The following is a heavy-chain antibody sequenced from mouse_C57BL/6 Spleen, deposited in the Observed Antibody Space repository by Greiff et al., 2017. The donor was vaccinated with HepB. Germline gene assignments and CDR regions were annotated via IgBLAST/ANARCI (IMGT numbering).Heavy chain of an antibody. CDR2: INPSTGGT. Sequence: EVQRVESGPELVKPGASVKISCKASGYSFTGYYMNWVKQSPEKSLEWIGEINPSTGGTTYNQKFKAKATLTVDKSSSTAYMQLKSLTSEDSAVYYCARRGIYYYGNAMDYWGQGTSVTVSS. CDR3: ARRGIYYYGNAMDY. CDR1: GYSFTGYY. V-gene: IGHV1-42*01. D-gene: IGHD2-1*01. J-gene: IGHJ4*01.